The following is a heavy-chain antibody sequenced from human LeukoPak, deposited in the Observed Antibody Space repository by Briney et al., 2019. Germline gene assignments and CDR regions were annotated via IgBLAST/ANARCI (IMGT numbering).Heavy chain of an antibody. D-gene: IGHD2-21*02. V-gene: IGHV3-7*01. Sequence: PGGSLRLSCVVSGFMFNRCWMNWVRQAPGKGLEWVAHINPDGRDTHYVDSVKGRFTISRDNAQNSMYLQMNSLRVEDTAVYYCTSWGDTTAEYFQRWGQGTLVTVSS. CDR2: INPDGRDT. J-gene: IGHJ1*01. CDR1: GFMFNRCW. CDR3: TSWGDTTAEYFQR.